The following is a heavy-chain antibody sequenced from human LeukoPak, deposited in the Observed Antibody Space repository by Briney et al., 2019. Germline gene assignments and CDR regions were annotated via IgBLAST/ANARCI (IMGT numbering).Heavy chain of an antibody. V-gene: IGHV1-3*01. CDR3: ARDLPLGSESSGYIPGGY. J-gene: IGHJ4*02. CDR1: GYTFTSYA. CDR2: INAGNGNT. D-gene: IGHD3-22*01. Sequence: ASVKVSCKASGYTFTSYAMHWVRQAPGQRPEWMGWINAGNGNTKYSQKFQGRVTITRDTSASTAYMELSSLRSEDTAVYYCARDLPLGSESSGYIPGGYWGQGTLVTVSS.